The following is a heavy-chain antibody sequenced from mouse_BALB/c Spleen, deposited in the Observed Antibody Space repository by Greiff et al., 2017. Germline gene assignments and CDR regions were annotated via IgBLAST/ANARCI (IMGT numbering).Heavy chain of an antibody. D-gene: IGHD2-10*02. CDR3: ARDSMVTGPIYAMDY. Sequence: EVQGVESGGGLVKPGGSLKLSCAASGFTFSDYYMYWVRQTPEKRLEWVATISDGGSYTYYPDSVKGRFTISRDNAKNNLYLQMSSLKSEDTAMYYCARDSMVTGPIYAMDYWGQGTSVTVSS. CDR1: GFTFSDYY. V-gene: IGHV5-4*02. CDR2: ISDGGSYT. J-gene: IGHJ4*01.